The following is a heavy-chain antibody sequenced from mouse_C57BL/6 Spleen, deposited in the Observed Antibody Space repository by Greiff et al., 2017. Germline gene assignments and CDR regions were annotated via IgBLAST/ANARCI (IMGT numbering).Heavy chain of an antibody. CDR2: IDPETGGT. CDR1: GYTFTDYE. Sequence: QVQLQQSGAELVRPGASVTLSCKASGYTFTDYEMHWVKQTPVHGLEWIGAIDPETGGTAYNQKFKGKAILTADKSSSTAYMELRSLTSEDSAVYYCTSRDYYGSRIVWGTGTTVTVSS. V-gene: IGHV1-15*01. J-gene: IGHJ1*03. CDR3: TSRDYYGSRIV. D-gene: IGHD1-1*01.